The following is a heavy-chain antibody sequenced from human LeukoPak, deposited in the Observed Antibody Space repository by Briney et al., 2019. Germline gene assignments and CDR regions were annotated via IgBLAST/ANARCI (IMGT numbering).Heavy chain of an antibody. Sequence: PSETLSLTCTVSGGSISSSSYYWGWNRQPPGKGLEWIGYISYSGSTNYNPSLKSRVTISVDTSKNQFSLQLSSVTAADTAVYYCARDDYRGVTNFDPWGQGTLVTVSS. CDR3: ARDDYRGVTNFDP. V-gene: IGHV4-61*01. CDR1: GGSISSSSYY. D-gene: IGHD3-10*01. CDR2: ISYSGST. J-gene: IGHJ5*02.